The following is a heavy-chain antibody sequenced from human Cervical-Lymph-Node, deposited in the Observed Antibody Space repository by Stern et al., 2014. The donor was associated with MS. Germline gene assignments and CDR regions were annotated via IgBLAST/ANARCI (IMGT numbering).Heavy chain of an antibody. J-gene: IGHJ5*02. CDR2: IVVGSGNT. V-gene: IGHV1-58*01. Sequence: QLVQSGPEVKKPGTSVKVSCKASGFTFTSSAVQWVRQARGQRLELIGWIVVGSGNTNYAQKFQERVTITRDMSTSTAYMELSSLRSEDTAVYYCAARANYYDSPGDWFDPWGQGTLVTVSS. D-gene: IGHD3-22*01. CDR3: AARANYYDSPGDWFDP. CDR1: GFTFTSSA.